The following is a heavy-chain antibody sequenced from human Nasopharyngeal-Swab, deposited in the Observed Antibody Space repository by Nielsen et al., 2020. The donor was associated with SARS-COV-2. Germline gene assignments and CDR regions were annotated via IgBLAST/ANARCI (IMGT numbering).Heavy chain of an antibody. CDR2: ISSSGSTI. D-gene: IGHD3-3*01. CDR1: GFTFSSYE. J-gene: IGHJ6*02. V-gene: IGHV3-48*03. Sequence: GGSLRLSCAASGFTFSSYEMNWVRQAPGKGLEWVSYISSSGSTIYYAYSVKGRFTISRDNAKNSLYLQMNSLRAEDTAVYYCARSHTSITIFGVVTYYGMDGWGQGTTVTVSS. CDR3: ARSHTSITIFGVVTYYGMDG.